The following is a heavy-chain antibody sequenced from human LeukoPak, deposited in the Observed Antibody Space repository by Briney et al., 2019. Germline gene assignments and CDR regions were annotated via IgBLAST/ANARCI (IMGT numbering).Heavy chain of an antibody. CDR1: GASISSTRYY. CDR3: ARRVAGLFDAFDM. V-gene: IGHV4-39*01. D-gene: IGHD6-19*01. CDR2: IYYSRTT. Sequence: SETLSLTCTVSGASISSTRYYWGWIRQPPGKGLEWIGTIYYSRTTYYNPSLTSRVSISVDTSKNQFSLKLSYVTAADTAVYYCARRVAGLFDAFDMWGQGTMVTVSS. J-gene: IGHJ3*02.